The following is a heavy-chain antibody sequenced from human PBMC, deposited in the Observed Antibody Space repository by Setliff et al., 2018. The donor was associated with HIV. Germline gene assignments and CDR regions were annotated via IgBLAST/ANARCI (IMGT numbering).Heavy chain of an antibody. V-gene: IGHV1-69*13. Sequence: SVKVSCKASGYTFTSYYVHWVRQAPGQGLEWMGGIIPIFGTANYAQKFQGRVTITADESTSTAYMELSSLRSEDTAVYYCARARGNYYGSGKVYYYYYYMDVWGKGTTVTVSS. CDR1: GYTFTSYY. CDR2: IIPIFGTA. J-gene: IGHJ6*03. CDR3: ARARGNYYGSGKVYYYYYYMDV. D-gene: IGHD3-10*01.